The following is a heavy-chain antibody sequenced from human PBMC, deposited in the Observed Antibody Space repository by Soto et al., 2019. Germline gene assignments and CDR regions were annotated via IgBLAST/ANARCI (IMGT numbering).Heavy chain of an antibody. D-gene: IGHD3-10*01. V-gene: IGHV1-69*01. CDR2: IIPIFGTA. J-gene: IGHJ5*02. Sequence: QVQLVQSGAEVKKPGSSVKVSCKASGGTFSSYAISWVRQAPGQELEWMGGIIPIFGTANYAQEFQGRVTITADESTRTPYMELRSLSCEDTPVYYCARKPYYGAGSYYSPANWFDPWGQGTLVTVSS. CDR1: GGTFSSYA. CDR3: ARKPYYGAGSYYSPANWFDP.